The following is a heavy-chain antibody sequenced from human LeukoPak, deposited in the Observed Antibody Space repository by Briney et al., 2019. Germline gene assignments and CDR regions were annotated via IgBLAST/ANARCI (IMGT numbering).Heavy chain of an antibody. CDR2: LSWNSART. CDR3: AKVLGVQSVIVDALDV. D-gene: IGHD1-26*01. Sequence: GGSLRLSCVASGVAFERFAMHWLRHATGKGLEWISGLSWNSARTLYADSVKGRFTISRDNAKTTLCLQMNSLTVEDTAFYYCAKVLGVQSVIVDALDVWGGGTMVTVSS. V-gene: IGHV3-9*01. CDR1: GVAFERFA. J-gene: IGHJ3*01.